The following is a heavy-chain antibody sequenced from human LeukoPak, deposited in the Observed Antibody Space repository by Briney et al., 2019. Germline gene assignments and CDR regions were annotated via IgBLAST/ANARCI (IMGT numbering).Heavy chain of an antibody. CDR2: IYYSGST. J-gene: IGHJ3*02. D-gene: IGHD6-13*01. CDR1: GGSISSSSYY. Sequence: SETLSLTCTVSGGSISSSSYYWGWIRQPPGKGLEWIGSIYYSGSTYYNPSLKSRVTISVDTSKNQFSLKLSSVTAADTAVYYCARDRDNSSSDAFDIWGQGTMVTVSS. V-gene: IGHV4-39*07. CDR3: ARDRDNSSSDAFDI.